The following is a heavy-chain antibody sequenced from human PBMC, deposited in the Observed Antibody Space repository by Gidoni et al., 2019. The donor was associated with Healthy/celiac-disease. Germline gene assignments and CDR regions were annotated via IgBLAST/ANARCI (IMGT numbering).Heavy chain of an antibody. D-gene: IGHD4-17*01. J-gene: IGHJ4*02. CDR3: ARMTTVTNFDY. CDR1: GGSISSGGYY. V-gene: IGHV4-31*03. Sequence: QVQLQESGPGLVKPSQTLSLTCTVSGGSISSGGYYWSWIRQHPGTGLEWIGYIYYSGSTYYNPSLKSRVTISVDTSKNQFSLKLSSVTAADTAVYYCARMTTVTNFDYWGQGTLVTASS. CDR2: IYYSGST.